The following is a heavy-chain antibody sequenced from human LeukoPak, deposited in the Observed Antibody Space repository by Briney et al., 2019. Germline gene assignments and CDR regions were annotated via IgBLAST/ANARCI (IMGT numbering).Heavy chain of an antibody. Sequence: RGSLKLSLAASGLTFSSYAMSWVRQAPGEGLGGVSAIIGNGVSTYYPDSVKGRGTISRDNSKNTLSLQMNSLSAEDTAISYCAKRQKNGDGCLDYRGQGNLVTVSS. CDR3: AKRQKNGDGCLDY. J-gene: IGHJ4*02. CDR2: IIGNGVST. CDR1: GLTFSSYA. D-gene: IGHD5-24*01. V-gene: IGHV3-23*01.